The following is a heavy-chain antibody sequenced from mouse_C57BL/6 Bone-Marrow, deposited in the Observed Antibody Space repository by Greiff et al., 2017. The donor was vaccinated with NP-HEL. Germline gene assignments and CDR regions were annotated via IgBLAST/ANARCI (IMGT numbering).Heavy chain of an antibody. Sequence: EVKLVESGGDLVKPGGSLKLSCAASGFTFSSYGMSWVRQTPDKRLEWVATISSGGSYTYYPDSVKGRFTISRDNAKNTLYLQMSSLKSEDTAMYYCAGPYDYDVAWFAYWGQGTLVTVSA. V-gene: IGHV5-6*01. CDR2: ISSGGSYT. D-gene: IGHD2-4*01. CDR3: AGPYDYDVAWFAY. J-gene: IGHJ3*01. CDR1: GFTFSSYG.